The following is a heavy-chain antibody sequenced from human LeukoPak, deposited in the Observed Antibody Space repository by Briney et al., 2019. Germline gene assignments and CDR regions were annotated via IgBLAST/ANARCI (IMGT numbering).Heavy chain of an antibody. Sequence: PSETLSLTCTVSGGSISSGDYCWSWIRQPPGKGLEWIGYIYYSGGTYYNPSLKSRVTISVDTSKNQFSLKLSSVTAADTAVYYCARTVVITRYFDYWGRGTLVTVSS. CDR3: ARTVVITRYFDY. CDR1: GGSISSGDYC. CDR2: IYYSGGT. J-gene: IGHJ4*02. D-gene: IGHD3-22*01. V-gene: IGHV4-30-4*01.